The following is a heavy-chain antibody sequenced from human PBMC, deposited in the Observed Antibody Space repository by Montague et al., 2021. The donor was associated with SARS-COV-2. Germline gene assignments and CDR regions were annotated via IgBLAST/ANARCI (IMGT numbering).Heavy chain of an antibody. CDR2: IWYDGSNK. CDR1: GFTFSSYS. D-gene: IGHD3-10*01. V-gene: IGHV3-33*08. CDR3: ARQLGYYYGMDV. J-gene: IGHJ6*02. Sequence: SLRLSCAASGFTFSSYSMNWVRQAPGKGLEWVAVIWYDGSNKYYADSVKGRFTISRDNSKNTLYLQMNSLRAEDTAVYYCARQLGYYYGMDVWGQGTTVTVSS.